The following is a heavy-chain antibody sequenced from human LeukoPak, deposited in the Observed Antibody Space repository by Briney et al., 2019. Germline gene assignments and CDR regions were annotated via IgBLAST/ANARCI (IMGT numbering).Heavy chain of an antibody. D-gene: IGHD4-17*01. CDR3: ARDMDGDYVFDP. Sequence: SETLSLTCTVSGGSISSYYWSWIRQPPGKGLEWIGYIYYSGSTNYNPSLKSRVTISVDTSKNQFSLKLSSVTAADTAVYYCARDMDGDYVFDPWGQGTLVTVSS. J-gene: IGHJ5*02. CDR2: IYYSGST. CDR1: GGSISSYY. V-gene: IGHV4-59*12.